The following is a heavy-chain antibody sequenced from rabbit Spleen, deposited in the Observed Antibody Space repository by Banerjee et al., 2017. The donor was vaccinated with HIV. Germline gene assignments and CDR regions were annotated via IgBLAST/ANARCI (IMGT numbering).Heavy chain of an antibody. CDR3: ARDAGTRVGYYFDL. V-gene: IGHV1S43*01. Sequence: QSLEESGGGLVQPEGSLALTCKASGFTISSSYYMCWVRQAPGKGLEWVACIYSSSGDTWYASWVNGRFTISRSTSLNTVTLQLNSLTVADTAPYFCARDAGTRVGYYFDLWGPGTLVTVS. CDR2: IYSSSGDT. J-gene: IGHJ4*01. D-gene: IGHD4-2*01. CDR1: GFTISSSYY.